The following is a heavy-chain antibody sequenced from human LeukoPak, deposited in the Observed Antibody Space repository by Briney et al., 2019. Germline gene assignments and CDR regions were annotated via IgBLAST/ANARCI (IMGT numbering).Heavy chain of an antibody. D-gene: IGHD2-2*01. CDR2: ISGSGGST. CDR1: GFTFSSYA. V-gene: IGHV3-23*01. Sequence: GGSLRLSCAASGFTFSSYAMSWVRQAPGKGLEWVSAISGSGGSTYYADSVKGRFTISRDNSKNTLYLQMNSLRAEDTAVYYCAKDPLHIVVVPAAPDYWGQGTLVTVSS. CDR3: AKDPLHIVVVPAAPDY. J-gene: IGHJ4*02.